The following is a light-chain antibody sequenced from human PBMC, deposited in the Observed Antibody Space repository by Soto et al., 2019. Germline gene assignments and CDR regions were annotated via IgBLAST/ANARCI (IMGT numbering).Light chain of an antibody. V-gene: IGLV1-51*02. J-gene: IGLJ2*01. CDR3: GTWDSSLGAVL. CDR1: SSNIGKNY. Sequence: QSVLTQPPSVSAAPGQKVTISCSGSSSNIGKNYVSWYQQLPGTPPKLLIHGNNKRPSGIPDRFSGSKSGTSATLGITGLQTGDEADYYCGTWDSSLGAVLFGGGTKVTVL. CDR2: GNN.